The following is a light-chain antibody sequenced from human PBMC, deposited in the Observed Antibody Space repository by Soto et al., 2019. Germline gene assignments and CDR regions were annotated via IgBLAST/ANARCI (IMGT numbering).Light chain of an antibody. CDR1: QSVSES. J-gene: IGKJ5*01. V-gene: IGKV3-11*01. Sequence: EIVLTQSPATLSLSPGERATLSCRASQSVSESLAWYQQKPGQAPRLLIYDVSYRATGIPVRFSGSGSGTDFTLTISSLEPEDFAVYYCQQRSDWLPITLGQGTRLEIK. CDR2: DVS. CDR3: QQRSDWLPIT.